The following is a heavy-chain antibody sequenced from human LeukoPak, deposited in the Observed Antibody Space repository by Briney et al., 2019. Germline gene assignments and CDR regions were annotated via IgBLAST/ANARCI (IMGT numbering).Heavy chain of an antibody. Sequence: GASVKVSCKASGYTFTSYGISWVRQAPGQGLEWMGWISAYNGNTNYPQKLQGRVTMTTDTSTSTAYMELRSLRSDDTAVYYCARDMGTGYCSSTSCYVYWGQGTLVTVSS. CDR3: ARDMGTGYCSSTSCYVY. J-gene: IGHJ4*02. V-gene: IGHV1-18*01. CDR1: GYTFTSYG. D-gene: IGHD2-2*01. CDR2: ISAYNGNT.